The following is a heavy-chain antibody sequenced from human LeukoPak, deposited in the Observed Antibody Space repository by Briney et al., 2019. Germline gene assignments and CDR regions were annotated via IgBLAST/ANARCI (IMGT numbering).Heavy chain of an antibody. CDR3: ARQRRDGYNSAFDI. J-gene: IGHJ3*02. V-gene: IGHV3-48*03. CDR2: ISSSGDTV. D-gene: IGHD5-24*01. CDR1: GFTFSSYE. Sequence: PGGSLRLSCEGSGFTFSSYEKNWVRQAPGKGLEWVSYISSSGDTVFYADSVKGRSTISRDNAKKSLYLQMNSLRAHDTAIYYCARQRRDGYNSAFDIWGQGTMVTVSS.